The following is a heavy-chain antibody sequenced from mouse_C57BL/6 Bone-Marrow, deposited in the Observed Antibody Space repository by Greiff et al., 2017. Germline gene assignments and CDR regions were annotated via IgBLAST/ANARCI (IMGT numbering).Heavy chain of an antibody. D-gene: IGHD1-1*01. Sequence: VQLQQSGAELVRPGASVKLSCTASGFNIKDDYMHWVKQRPEQGLEWIGWIDPENGDTEYASKFQGKATITADTSSNTAYLQLSSLTSEDTAVYYGTFYYYGSSSYWYFDVWGTGTTVTVSS. V-gene: IGHV14-4*01. J-gene: IGHJ1*03. CDR1: GFNIKDDY. CDR3: TFYYYGSSSYWYFDV. CDR2: IDPENGDT.